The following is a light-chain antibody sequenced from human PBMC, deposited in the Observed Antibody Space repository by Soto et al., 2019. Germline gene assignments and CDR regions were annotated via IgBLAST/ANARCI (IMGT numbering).Light chain of an antibody. V-gene: IGLV2-14*01. CDR1: KSDVGGYNY. CDR3: SSYTSDSHLV. Sequence: QSALAQPASVSGSPGQSITISCSGSKSDVGGYNYVSWFQQHPGKAPKLMIYEVSYRPSGVSDRFSGSKSGYTASLTISGLQAEDEADYYCSSYTSDSHLVFGGGTKLTVL. CDR2: EVS. J-gene: IGLJ2*01.